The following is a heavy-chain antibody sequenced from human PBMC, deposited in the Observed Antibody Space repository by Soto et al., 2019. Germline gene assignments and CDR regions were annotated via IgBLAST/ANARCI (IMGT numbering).Heavy chain of an antibody. V-gene: IGHV3-49*03. CDR2: IRSKAYGGTT. J-gene: IGHJ6*02. D-gene: IGHD5-18*01. CDR1: GFTFGDYA. CDR3: TRGGYSYGGGYYYYGMDV. Sequence: GGSLRGSCTASGFTFGDYAMSWFRQAPGKGLEWVGFIRSKAYGGTTEYAASVKGRFTISRDDSKSIAYLQMNSLKTEDTAVYYCTRGGYSYGGGYYYYGMDVWGQGTTVTVSS.